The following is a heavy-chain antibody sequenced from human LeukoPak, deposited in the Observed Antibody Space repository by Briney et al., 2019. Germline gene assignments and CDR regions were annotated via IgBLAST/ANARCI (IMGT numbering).Heavy chain of an antibody. Sequence: GASVKVSCKASGYTFTSYYVQWVRQAPGQGLEWMGIIHPSDGSTRYAQKFTGRVTMTRDTSTSTVYMEVSSLRSEDTAVYYCARDSAGAGQIDYWGQGTLVTVSS. CDR3: ARDSAGAGQIDY. CDR1: GYTFTSYY. J-gene: IGHJ4*02. D-gene: IGHD6-19*01. V-gene: IGHV1-46*01. CDR2: IHPSDGST.